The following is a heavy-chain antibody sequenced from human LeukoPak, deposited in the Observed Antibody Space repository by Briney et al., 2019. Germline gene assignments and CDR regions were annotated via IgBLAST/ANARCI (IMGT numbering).Heavy chain of an antibody. CDR3: ARALRGYSYGLDY. CDR2: IYYSGST. V-gene: IGHV4-59*01. Sequence: PSETLSLTCTVSGGSISSYYWSWIRQPPGKGLEWIGYIYYSGSTNYNPSLKSRVTISVDTSKNQFSLKLSSVTAADTAVYYCARALRGYSYGLDYWGQGTLVTVSS. CDR1: GGSISSYY. J-gene: IGHJ4*02. D-gene: IGHD5-18*01.